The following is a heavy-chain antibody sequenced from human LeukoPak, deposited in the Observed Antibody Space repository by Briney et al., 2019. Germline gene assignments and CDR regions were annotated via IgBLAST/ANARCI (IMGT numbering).Heavy chain of an antibody. J-gene: IGHJ3*02. D-gene: IGHD3-22*01. CDR3: ARDKGDYYDSSGYYGWAFDI. CDR2: IYYSGST. Sequence: SETLSLTCSVSGGSISNYYWSWIRQPPGKGLEWIGYIYYSGSTNYNPSLKSRVTISVDTSKNQFSLKLSSVTAADTAVYYCARDKGDYYDSSGYYGWAFDIWGQGTMVTVSS. V-gene: IGHV4-59*01. CDR1: GGSISNYY.